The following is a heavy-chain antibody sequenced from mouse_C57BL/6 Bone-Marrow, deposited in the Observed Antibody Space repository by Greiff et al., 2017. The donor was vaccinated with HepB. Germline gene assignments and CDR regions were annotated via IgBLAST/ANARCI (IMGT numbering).Heavy chain of an antibody. CDR3: ARKKITTGSYWYFDV. CDR2: IWSGGST. D-gene: IGHD2-4*01. V-gene: IGHV2-2*01. CDR1: GFSLTSYG. J-gene: IGHJ1*03. Sequence: VQLVESGPGLVQPSQSLSITCTVSGFSLTSYGVHWVRQSPGKGLEWLGVIWSGGSTDYNAAFISRLSISKDNSKSQVFFKMNSLQADDTAIYYCARKKITTGSYWYFDVWGTGTTVTVSS.